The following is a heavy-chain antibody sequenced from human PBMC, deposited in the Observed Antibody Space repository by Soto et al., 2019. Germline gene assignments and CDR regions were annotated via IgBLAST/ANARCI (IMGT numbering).Heavy chain of an antibody. CDR1: GFTFNNYA. CDR2: ISATGDNT. CDR3: AKEMSYGRPYDY. J-gene: IGHJ4*02. V-gene: IGHV3-23*01. Sequence: GGSLRLSCAASGFTFNNYAVSWVRQAPGKGLEWVSAISATGDNTYYADFVEGRFTISRDNSKNTLYLQMNGLRAEDTAMYYCAKEMSYGRPYDYWGQGTLVTVSS. D-gene: IGHD1-26*01.